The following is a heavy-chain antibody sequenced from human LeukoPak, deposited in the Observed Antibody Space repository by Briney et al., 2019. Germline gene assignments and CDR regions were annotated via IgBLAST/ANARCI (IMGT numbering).Heavy chain of an antibody. V-gene: IGHV4-61*02. Sequence: SETLSLTCTVSGGSISSGSYYWSWIRQPAGKGLEWIGRIYTSGSTNYNPSLKSRVTISVDTSKNQFSLKLSSVTAADTAVYYCARDRTSVAYNWFDPWGQGTLVTVSS. CDR1: GGSISSGSYY. CDR2: IYTSGST. D-gene: IGHD1/OR15-1a*01. J-gene: IGHJ5*02. CDR3: ARDRTSVAYNWFDP.